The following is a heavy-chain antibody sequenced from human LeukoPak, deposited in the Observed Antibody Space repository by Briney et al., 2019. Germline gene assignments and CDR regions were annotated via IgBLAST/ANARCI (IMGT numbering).Heavy chain of an antibody. V-gene: IGHV1-2*04. Sequence: ASVKVSCKASGYTFTGYYMHWVRQAPGQGLEWMGWINPNSGGTNYAQKFQGWVTMTRDTSISTAYMELSRLRSDDTAVYYCAREGSFVVPAAMRYYGMDVWGQGTTVTVSS. CDR1: GYTFTGYY. D-gene: IGHD2-2*01. CDR3: AREGSFVVPAAMRYYGMDV. J-gene: IGHJ6*02. CDR2: INPNSGGT.